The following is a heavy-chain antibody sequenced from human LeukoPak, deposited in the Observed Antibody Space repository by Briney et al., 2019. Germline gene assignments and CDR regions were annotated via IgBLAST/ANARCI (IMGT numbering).Heavy chain of an antibody. D-gene: IGHD4-23*01. CDR1: GFTFSSYW. Sequence: GGSLRLSCAASGFTFSSYWMSWVRQAPGKGLEWVANIKQDGSEKYYVDSVKGRFTISRDNAKNSLYLQMNSLRAEDTAVYYCASSPLTTVVTPIYYYYYMDVWGKGTTVTVSS. CDR2: IKQDGSEK. J-gene: IGHJ6*03. CDR3: ASSPLTTVVTPIYYYYYMDV. V-gene: IGHV3-7*01.